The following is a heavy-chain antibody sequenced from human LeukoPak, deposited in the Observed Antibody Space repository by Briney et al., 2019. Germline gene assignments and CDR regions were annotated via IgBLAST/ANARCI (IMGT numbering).Heavy chain of an antibody. J-gene: IGHJ4*02. CDR1: GFVFDKFA. V-gene: IGHV3-33*02. CDR3: ARAGQQFVPVGVDY. D-gene: IGHD6-6*01. CDR2: IWFDGSEK. Sequence: PGGSLRLSCVASGFVFDKFAMHWVRQAPGRGLEWVAGIWFDGSEKFYADSAKGRFSVSRDNSNNTLFLQMDSLRAEDTAVYYCARAGQQFVPVGVDYWGQGTLVAVSS.